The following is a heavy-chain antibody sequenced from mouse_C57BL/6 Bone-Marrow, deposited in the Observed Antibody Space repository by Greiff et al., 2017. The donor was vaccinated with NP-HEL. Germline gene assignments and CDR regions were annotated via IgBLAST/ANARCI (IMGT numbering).Heavy chain of an antibody. D-gene: IGHD1-1*01. CDR1: GFSFNPYA. Sequence: EVHLVASGGGLVQPKGSLKLSCAASGFSFNPYAMTWVRQAPGKGLEWVARIRSKSNNYATYYADSVKDRFTISRDDSESMLYRQMNNLKTEDTAMYYCVRLDYGSRYWYFDVWGTGTTVTVSS. J-gene: IGHJ1*03. CDR2: IRSKSNNYAT. CDR3: VRLDYGSRYWYFDV. V-gene: IGHV10-1*01.